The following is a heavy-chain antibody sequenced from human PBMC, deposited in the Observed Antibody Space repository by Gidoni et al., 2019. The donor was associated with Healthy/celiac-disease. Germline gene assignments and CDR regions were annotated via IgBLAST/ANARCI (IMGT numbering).Heavy chain of an antibody. V-gene: IGHV1-18*01. CDR1: GYTLTSYG. CDR3: ARNFHGGNTRIGYYGMDV. CDR2: ISAYNGNT. J-gene: IGHJ6*02. D-gene: IGHD2-15*01. Sequence: QVQLVQSGAEVKKPGASVKVSCKASGYTLTSYGISWVRQAPGQGLEWMGWISAYNGNTNYAQKLQGRVTMTTDTSTSTAYMELRSLRSDDTAVYYCARNFHGGNTRIGYYGMDVWGQGTTVTVSS.